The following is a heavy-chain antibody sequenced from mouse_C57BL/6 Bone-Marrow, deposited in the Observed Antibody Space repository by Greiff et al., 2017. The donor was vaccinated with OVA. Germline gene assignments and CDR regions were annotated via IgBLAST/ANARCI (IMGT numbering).Heavy chain of an antibody. CDR1: GYTFTDYE. D-gene: IGHD1-1*01. CDR3: TVYYYGSSHYYAMDY. J-gene: IGHJ4*01. CDR2: IDPATGGT. Sequence: QVQLQQSGAELVRPGASVTLSCKASGYTFTDYEMHWVKQTPVHGLEWIGAIDPATGGTAYNQKFKGKAILTADKSSSTAYMELRSLTSEDSAVYYCTVYYYGSSHYYAMDYWGQGTSVTVSS. V-gene: IGHV1-15*01.